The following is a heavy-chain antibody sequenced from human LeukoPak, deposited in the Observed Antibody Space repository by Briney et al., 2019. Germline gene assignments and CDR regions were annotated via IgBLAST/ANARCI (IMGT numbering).Heavy chain of an antibody. D-gene: IGHD4-23*01. CDR1: GYTLTELS. Sequence: APVKVSCKVSGYTLTELSMHWVRQAPGKGLEWMGGFDPEDGETICAQKFQGRVTMNEDTSTDTAYMELSSLRSEDTAVYYCATALWSRWLMDYWGQGTLVTVSS. CDR2: FDPEDGET. CDR3: ATALWSRWLMDY. V-gene: IGHV1-24*01. J-gene: IGHJ4*02.